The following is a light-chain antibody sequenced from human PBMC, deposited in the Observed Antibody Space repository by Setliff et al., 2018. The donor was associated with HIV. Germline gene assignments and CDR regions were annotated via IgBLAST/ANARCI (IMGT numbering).Light chain of an antibody. V-gene: IGLV2-14*01. J-gene: IGLJ1*01. Sequence: SVLTQPASVSGSPGQSITISCTATSSDFGDYQSVSWYQQHPGKAPKLMIHEVSDRPSGVSNRFSGSKSGNTASLTISRLQAEDEADYFCSSNTSSSPLYVFATGTKVTV. CDR2: EVS. CDR1: SSDFGDYQS. CDR3: SSNTSSSPLYV.